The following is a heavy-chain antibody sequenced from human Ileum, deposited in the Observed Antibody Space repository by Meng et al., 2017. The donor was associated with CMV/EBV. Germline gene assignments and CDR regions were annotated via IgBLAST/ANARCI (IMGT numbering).Heavy chain of an antibody. CDR2: MSSGGSYI. CDR3: VRGGAAAEGFDF. D-gene: IGHD6-13*01. J-gene: IGHJ4*02. Sequence: CATSGFAFSSFTMSWIRQSPGMGLAWVSSMSSGGSYIYYADSVKGRFTISRDFANNSVSLQMHGLRVDDTATYHCVRGGAAAEGFDFWGQGTLVTVSS. V-gene: IGHV3-21*01. CDR1: GFAFSSFT.